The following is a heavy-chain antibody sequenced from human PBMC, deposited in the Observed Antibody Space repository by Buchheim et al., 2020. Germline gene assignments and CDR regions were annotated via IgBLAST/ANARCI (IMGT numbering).Heavy chain of an antibody. D-gene: IGHD5-24*01. Sequence: QVQLVESGGGVVQPGRSLRLSCAASGFTFSSYAMHWVRQAPGKGLEWVAVISYDGSTKYYADSVKGRFTISSDNSKNTLYLQMNSLRAEDTAVYYCARDGERWLQSVAGYWGQGTL. V-gene: IGHV3-30*04. CDR3: ARDGERWLQSVAGY. CDR1: GFTFSSYA. CDR2: ISYDGSTK. J-gene: IGHJ4*02.